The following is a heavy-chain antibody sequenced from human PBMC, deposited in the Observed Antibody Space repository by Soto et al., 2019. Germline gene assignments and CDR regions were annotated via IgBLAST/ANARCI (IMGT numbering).Heavy chain of an antibody. CDR3: ARSGDNYNRLDY. D-gene: IGHD1-1*01. Sequence: GGSLRLSCEGSGFTFIDYYISWIRQAPGEGLEWISYSSNSGTFSRYADSVKGRFSISRDNTKNLLYLQMNSLRAEDTAVYYCARSGDNYNRLDYWGQGTPVTVSS. CDR2: SSNSGTFS. V-gene: IGHV3-11*06. CDR1: GFTFIDYY. J-gene: IGHJ4*02.